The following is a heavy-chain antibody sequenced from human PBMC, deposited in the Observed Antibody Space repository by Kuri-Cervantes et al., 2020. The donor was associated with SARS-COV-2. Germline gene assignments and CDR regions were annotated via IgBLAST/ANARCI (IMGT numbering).Heavy chain of an antibody. CDR1: GYTFTSYY. Sequence: ASVKVSCKASGYTFTSYYMHWVRQAPGQGLEWMGIINPSGGSTSYAQKFQGRVTITADESTGTTYMELSSLRSEDTAIYYCARGRDIVVVATDWDPFDLWGQGTMVTVSS. CDR2: INPSGGST. CDR3: ARGRDIVVVATDWDPFDL. V-gene: IGHV1-46*01. J-gene: IGHJ3*01. D-gene: IGHD2-2*01.